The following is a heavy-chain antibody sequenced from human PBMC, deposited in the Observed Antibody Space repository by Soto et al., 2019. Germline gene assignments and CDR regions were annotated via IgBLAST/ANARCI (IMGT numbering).Heavy chain of an antibody. CDR2: MQPSTGRT. D-gene: IGHD1-26*01. V-gene: IGHV1-8*01. Sequence: ASLKVSCKASGYSFTSLDINWVRQTAGQGLEWMGWMQPSTGRTGYAQKFQGRVTMTRDTSINTAYMELTTLTSDDTAFYYCARGVSAGVDYWGQGTLVTVSS. J-gene: IGHJ4*02. CDR3: ARGVSAGVDY. CDR1: GYSFTSLD.